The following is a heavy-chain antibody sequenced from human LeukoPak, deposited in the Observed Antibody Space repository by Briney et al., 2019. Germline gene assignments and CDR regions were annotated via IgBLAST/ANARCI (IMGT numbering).Heavy chain of an antibody. J-gene: IGHJ2*01. V-gene: IGHV4-61*02. CDR1: GGSISSGSYY. D-gene: IGHD3-10*01. CDR3: ARDDWFGEMGIWYFDL. Sequence: SETLSLTCTVSGGSISSGSYYWSWIRQPAGKGLEWIGRIYTSGSTNYNPSLKSRVTISVDTSKNQFSLKLSSVTAADTAVYYCARDDWFGEMGIWYFDLWGRGTLVTVSS. CDR2: IYTSGST.